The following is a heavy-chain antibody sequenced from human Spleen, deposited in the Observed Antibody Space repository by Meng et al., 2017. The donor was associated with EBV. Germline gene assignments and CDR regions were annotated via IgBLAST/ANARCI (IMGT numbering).Heavy chain of an antibody. CDR2: INPSVGST. CDR1: GYTFTSYS. D-gene: IGHD3-22*01. V-gene: IGHV1-46*01. Sequence: GQLVKSGAEVKKPGASVKVSCKASGYTFTSYSMQWVRQAPGQGLEWMGFINPSVGSTGYAQKFQGRVTMTRDTSTNTVYMELSSLRSEDTAVYYCARDLASSGYGGYFDYWGQGTLVTSPQ. J-gene: IGHJ4*02. CDR3: ARDLASSGYGGYFDY.